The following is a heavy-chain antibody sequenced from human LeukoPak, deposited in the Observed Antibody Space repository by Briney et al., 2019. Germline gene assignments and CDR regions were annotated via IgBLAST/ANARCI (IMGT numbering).Heavy chain of an antibody. CDR2: IYYSGST. J-gene: IGHJ4*02. D-gene: IGHD3-10*01. CDR1: GGSISSYY. Sequence: SETLSLTCTVSGGSISSYYWSWIRQPPGKGLEWIGYIYYSGSTNYNPSLKSRVTISVDTSKNQFSLKLSSVTAADTAVYYCARWTGSGSWWSFDYWGQGTLVTVSS. V-gene: IGHV4-59*01. CDR3: ARWTGSGSWWSFDY.